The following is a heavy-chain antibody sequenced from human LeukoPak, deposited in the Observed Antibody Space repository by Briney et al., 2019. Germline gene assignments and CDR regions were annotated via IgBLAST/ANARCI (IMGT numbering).Heavy chain of an antibody. J-gene: IGHJ5*01. CDR1: GDSFSGNSAV. V-gene: IGHV6-1*01. D-gene: IGHD4/OR15-4a*01. Sequence: SQTLSLTCAISGDSFSGNSAVWSWLRQSPSRGLEWLGRTYYRSKWYSDYAVSVKSRITIHADTSKNQFSLQLNSGTPEDTAVYYCVSGAFFGSWGQGTLVIVSS. CDR2: TYYRSKWYS. CDR3: VSGAFFGS.